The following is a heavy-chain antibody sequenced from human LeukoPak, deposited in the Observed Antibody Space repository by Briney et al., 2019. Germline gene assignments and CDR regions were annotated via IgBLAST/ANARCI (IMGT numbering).Heavy chain of an antibody. CDR1: GFTFSGYA. J-gene: IGHJ4*02. CDR2: ISGSGDNT. CDR3: AKDRLQIWLSPYDS. Sequence: GGSLRLSCAASGFTFSGYAMSWVRQAPGKGLEWVSSISGSGDNTYYADSVKGRFTISRDNSKNTAYLQMNSLRAEDTAVYYCAKDRLQIWLSPYDSWGQGTLVTVSS. D-gene: IGHD5-18*01. V-gene: IGHV3-23*01.